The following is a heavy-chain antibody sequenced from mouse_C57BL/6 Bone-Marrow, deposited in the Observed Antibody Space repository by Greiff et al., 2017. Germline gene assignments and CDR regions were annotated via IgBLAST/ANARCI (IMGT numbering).Heavy chain of an antibody. CDR3: ARWVFDV. Sequence: VQLQQPGAELVMPGASVKLSCKASGYTFTSYWMHWVKQRPGQGLEWIGEIDPSDSYTNYNHKFKGKSTLTVDKSSSTAYMQLSSLTSEDSAVYYCARWVFDVWGTGTTVTVSS. V-gene: IGHV1-69*01. CDR1: GYTFTSYW. J-gene: IGHJ1*03. CDR2: IDPSDSYT.